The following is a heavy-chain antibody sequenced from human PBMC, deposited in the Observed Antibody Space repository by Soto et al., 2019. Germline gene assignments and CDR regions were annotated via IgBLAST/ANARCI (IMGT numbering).Heavy chain of an antibody. CDR3: ARVAAAEDWFDP. Sequence: QVQLVQSGAEVKKPGSSVKVSCKASEGTFGTYSITWVRQAPGQGLEWMGRITPILDIINYAQNFQGRVTMTADKHTRTAYMELSSLRSEDTAVYYCARVAAAEDWFDPWGQGTLVTVSS. J-gene: IGHJ5*02. V-gene: IGHV1-69*02. CDR2: ITPILDII. CDR1: EGTFGTYS. D-gene: IGHD6-13*01.